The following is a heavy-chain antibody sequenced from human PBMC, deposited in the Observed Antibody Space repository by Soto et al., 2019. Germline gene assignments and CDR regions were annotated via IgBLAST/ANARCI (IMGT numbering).Heavy chain of an antibody. Sequence: GGSLRLSCAASGFTFDDYAMHWVRQAPGKGLEWVPGISWNSGSIGYADSVKGRFTISRDNAKNSLYLQMNSLRAEDTALYYCATSPGNYYYYGMDVWGQGTTVTVSS. V-gene: IGHV3-9*01. CDR1: GFTFDDYA. CDR2: ISWNSGSI. CDR3: ATSPGNYYYYGMDV. J-gene: IGHJ6*02. D-gene: IGHD3-10*01.